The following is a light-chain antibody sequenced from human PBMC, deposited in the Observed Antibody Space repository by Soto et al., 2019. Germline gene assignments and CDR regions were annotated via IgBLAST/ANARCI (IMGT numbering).Light chain of an antibody. CDR2: DVS. Sequence: QSALTQPRSVSGSPGQSVTISCTGTSSDVGGYNYVSWYQQHPGKAPKLMIYDVSKRPSGVPDRFSGSKSGNTASLTISGLQAEDEADYYCCSYAVSYTFSDVFGTGTKLTVL. CDR3: CSYAVSYTFSDV. V-gene: IGLV2-11*01. CDR1: SSDVGGYNY. J-gene: IGLJ1*01.